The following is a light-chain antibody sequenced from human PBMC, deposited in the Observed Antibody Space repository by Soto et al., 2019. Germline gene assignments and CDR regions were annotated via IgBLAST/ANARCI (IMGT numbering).Light chain of an antibody. J-gene: IGKJ2*01. V-gene: IGKV1D-12*01. CDR1: QGLSTY. Sequence: DIQMTQSPSSVSASVGDRVTITCRASQGLSTYLAWYQQKPGKAPRLLIHSVSSLESGVPSRFSGSGSGTDFSLTISSLQPEDFATYFCQQANSFPYTFGQGTKLEI. CDR3: QQANSFPYT. CDR2: SVS.